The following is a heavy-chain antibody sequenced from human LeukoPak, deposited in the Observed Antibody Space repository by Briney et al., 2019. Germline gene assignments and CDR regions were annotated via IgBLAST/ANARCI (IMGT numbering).Heavy chain of an antibody. CDR2: IYYSGYT. D-gene: IGHD3-10*01. CDR1: GGSLSSYY. V-gene: IGHV4-59*01. Sequence: SQTLSLTCTVSGGSLSSYYWSWIRQPPGKGLEGSGDIYYSGYTNYNPSLTSRVTISVDTFKNQFSLRLSPLTAADPAGYYFSRTTMVRGTYYMDVWGKGNTVTISS. J-gene: IGHJ6*03. CDR3: SRTTMVRGTYYMDV.